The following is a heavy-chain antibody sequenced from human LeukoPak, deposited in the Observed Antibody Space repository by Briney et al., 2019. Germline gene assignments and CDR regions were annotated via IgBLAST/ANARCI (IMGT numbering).Heavy chain of an antibody. J-gene: IGHJ6*03. D-gene: IGHD2-8*01. CDR2: ISSSSSYI. V-gene: IGHV3-21*01. CDR3: ARGGGYCTNGVCQYYYYYMDV. CDR1: GFTFSSYS. Sequence: PGGSLRLSCAASGFTFSSYSMIWVRQAPGKGLEWVSSISSSSSYIYYADSVKGRFTISRDNAKNSLYLQMNSLRAEDTAVYYCARGGGYCTNGVCQYYYYYMDVWGKGTTVTVSS.